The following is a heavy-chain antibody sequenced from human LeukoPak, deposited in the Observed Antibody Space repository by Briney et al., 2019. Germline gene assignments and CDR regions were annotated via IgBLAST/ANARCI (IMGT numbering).Heavy chain of an antibody. D-gene: IGHD1-26*01. CDR1: GFTFTGYH. V-gene: IGHV1-2*02. CDR2: INPNSGVT. CDR3: ARVVTVGAASRFDY. J-gene: IGHJ4*02. Sequence: ASVKVSCKTSGFTFTGYHIHWVRQAPGQGLEWMGWINPNSGVTNLAQNFQGRVTMTSDTSISTAYMEMSSLRSDDTTVYYCARVVTVGAASRFDYWGQGTLVTVSS.